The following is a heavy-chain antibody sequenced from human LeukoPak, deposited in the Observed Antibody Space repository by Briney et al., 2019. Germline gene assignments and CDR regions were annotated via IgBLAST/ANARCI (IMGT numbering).Heavy chain of an antibody. J-gene: IGHJ4*02. D-gene: IGHD4-17*01. V-gene: IGHV3-30*18. CDR3: AKYRDYHFDF. CDR1: GFTFSSYG. Sequence: AGGSLRLSCAASGFTFSSYGMHWVRQAPGKGLEWVAGISYDGRSKEYVDSVKGRFTISRDNSKNTLYLQMNSLKAEDTALYYCAKYRDYHFDFWGQGTLVTVSS. CDR2: ISYDGRSK.